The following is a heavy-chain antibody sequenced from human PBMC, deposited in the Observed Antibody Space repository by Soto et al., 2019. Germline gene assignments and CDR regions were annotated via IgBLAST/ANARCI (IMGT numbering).Heavy chain of an antibody. J-gene: IGHJ4*02. CDR3: AGNPSGSSFDS. D-gene: IGHD1-26*01. Sequence: QVQLVQSGVEVKKPGASVKVSCQASGYTFLSYGISWVRQAPGQGLEWVGWISAYSGNTDYAQRLQDRVTLTTDTSTSTAYMELRNLRSDDTAVYYCAGNPSGSSFDSWGQGTLVTVSS. CDR1: GYTFLSYG. V-gene: IGHV1-18*01. CDR2: ISAYSGNT.